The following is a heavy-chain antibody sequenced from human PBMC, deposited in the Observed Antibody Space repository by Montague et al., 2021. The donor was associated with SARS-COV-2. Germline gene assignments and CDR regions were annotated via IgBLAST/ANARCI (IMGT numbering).Heavy chain of an antibody. V-gene: IGHV4-39*01. CDR1: GGSIRSSSYY. D-gene: IGHD3-9*01. J-gene: IGHJ4*02. Sequence: SETLSLTCTVSGGSIRSSSYYWGWIRQPPGKGLEWIGSIDYSGXTXYXXXXKXRVTISVDTSKNQFSLKLTSVTAADTAVYYCARHRITIFLGRMFDYWGQGTLVTVSS. CDR2: IDYSGXT. CDR3: ARHRITIFLGRMFDY.